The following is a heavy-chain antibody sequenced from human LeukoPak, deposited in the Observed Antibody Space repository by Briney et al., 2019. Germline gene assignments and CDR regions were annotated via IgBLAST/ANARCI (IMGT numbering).Heavy chain of an antibody. Sequence: GGSLRLSCAASGFTSSSYAMSWVRQAPGKGLEWVSGISGSGGSTYYADSVKGRFTISRDNSKNTLYLQMNSLRAEDTAVYYCAKGVVPAAPYYFDYWGQGTLVTVSP. CDR1: GFTSSSYA. V-gene: IGHV3-23*01. D-gene: IGHD2-2*01. CDR3: AKGVVPAAPYYFDY. CDR2: ISGSGGST. J-gene: IGHJ4*02.